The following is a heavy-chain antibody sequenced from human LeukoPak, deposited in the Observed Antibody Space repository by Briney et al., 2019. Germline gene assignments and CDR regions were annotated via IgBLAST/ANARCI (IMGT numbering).Heavy chain of an antibody. Sequence: PGGSLRLSCAASGFTFSDYYMSWIRQAPGKGLEWVSYISNSGSTIYYADSVKGRFTISRDNAKNSLYLQMNSLRAEDTAVYYCARERDIVATIFDYWGQGTLVTVSS. CDR3: ARERDIVATIFDY. V-gene: IGHV3-11*01. J-gene: IGHJ4*02. CDR2: ISNSGSTI. D-gene: IGHD5-12*01. CDR1: GFTFSDYY.